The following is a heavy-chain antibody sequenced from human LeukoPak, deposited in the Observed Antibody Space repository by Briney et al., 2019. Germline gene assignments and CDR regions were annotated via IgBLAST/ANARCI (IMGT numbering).Heavy chain of an antibody. CDR2: INPNSGGT. CDR3: ARGGIPSRYSSGWSGLYYFDY. J-gene: IGHJ4*02. CDR1: GYTFTGYY. Sequence: ASVKVSCKASGYTFTGYYMHWVRQAPGQGLEWMGWINPNSGGTNYAQKFQGWVTMTRDTSISTAYMELSRLRSDDTAVYYCARGGIPSRYSSGWSGLYYFDYWGQGTLVTVSS. D-gene: IGHD6-19*01. V-gene: IGHV1-2*04.